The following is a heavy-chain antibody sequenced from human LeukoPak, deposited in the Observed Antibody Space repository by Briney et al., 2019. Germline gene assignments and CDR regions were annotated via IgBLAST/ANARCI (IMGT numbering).Heavy chain of an antibody. Sequence: SQTLSLTCAVSGDSVSSNSAAWSWIRQSPSRGLEWLGRTHYRSKWYNDYAVFVKSRITINPDTSKNQFSLQLTSVTPDDTAVYYCARDSGTYSPYFDFGGQGALVTVSS. CDR1: GDSVSSNSAA. D-gene: IGHD2-21*01. J-gene: IGHJ4*02. CDR3: ARDSGTYSPYFDF. V-gene: IGHV6-1*01. CDR2: THYRSKWYN.